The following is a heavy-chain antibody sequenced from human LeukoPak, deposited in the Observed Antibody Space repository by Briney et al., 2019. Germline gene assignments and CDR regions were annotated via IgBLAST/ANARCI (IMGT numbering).Heavy chain of an antibody. CDR2: ISVSGAT. J-gene: IGHJ4*02. Sequence: AGGSLRLSCAASGFTFSSYSMHWVRQAPGKGLEWVSVISVSGATHYAESVKGRFTISRDNSKNTLYLQMNSLRAEDTAVYYCAINWNFDYSGQGTLVTVSS. CDR1: GFTFSSYS. V-gene: IGHV3-23*01. CDR3: AINWNFDY. D-gene: IGHD1-1*01.